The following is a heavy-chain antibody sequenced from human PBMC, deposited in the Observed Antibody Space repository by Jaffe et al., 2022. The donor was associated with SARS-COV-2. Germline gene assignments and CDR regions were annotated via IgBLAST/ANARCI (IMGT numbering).Heavy chain of an antibody. CDR2: IKQDGSEK. Sequence: EVQLVESGGGLVQPGGSLRLSCAASGFTFSSYWMSWVRQAPGKGLEWVANIKQDGSEKYYVDSVKGRFTISRDNAKNSLYLQMNSLRAEDTAVYYCAREGVAAAGTGNWFDPWGQGTLVTVSS. CDR3: AREGVAAAGTGNWFDP. CDR1: GFTFSSYW. V-gene: IGHV3-7*01. J-gene: IGHJ5*02. D-gene: IGHD6-13*01.